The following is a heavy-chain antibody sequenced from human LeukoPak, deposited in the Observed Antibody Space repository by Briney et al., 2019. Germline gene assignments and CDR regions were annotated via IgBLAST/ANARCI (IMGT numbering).Heavy chain of an antibody. V-gene: IGHV5-51*01. Sequence: GESPKISCKGSGYSFTSYWIGWVRQMPGKGLEWMGIIYPGDSDTRYSPSFQGQVTISADKSISTAYLQWSSLKASDTAMYYCARFGYSYGXXXDYWGQGTLVTVSS. CDR2: IYPGDSDT. CDR3: ARFGYSYGXXXDY. J-gene: IGHJ4*02. CDR1: GYSFTSYW. D-gene: IGHD5-18*01.